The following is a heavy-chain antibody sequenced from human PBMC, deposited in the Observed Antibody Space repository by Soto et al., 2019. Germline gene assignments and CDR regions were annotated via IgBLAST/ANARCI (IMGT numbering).Heavy chain of an antibody. CDR3: AKDRHYDYIWGSYRYGAFDI. J-gene: IGHJ3*02. V-gene: IGHV3-23*01. CDR1: GFTFSSYA. D-gene: IGHD3-16*02. CDR2: ISGSGGST. Sequence: GGSLRLSCAASGFTFSSYAMSWVRQAPGKGLEWVSAISGSGGSTYYADSVKGRFTISRDNSKNTLYLQMNSLRAEDTAVYYCAKDRHYDYIWGSYRYGAFDIWGQGTMVTVSS.